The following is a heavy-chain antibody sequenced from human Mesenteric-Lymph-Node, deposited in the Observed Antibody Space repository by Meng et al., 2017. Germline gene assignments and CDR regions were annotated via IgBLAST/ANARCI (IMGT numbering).Heavy chain of an antibody. J-gene: IGHJ6*02. CDR1: GFTFSSYA. D-gene: IGHD6-19*01. CDR2: ISYDGSNK. Sequence: GGSLRLSCAASGFTFSSYAMHWVRQAPGKGLEWVAVISYDGSNKYYADSVKGRFTISRDNSKNTLYLQMNSLRAEDTAVYYCARESCCSGGSGWNWPIYYYYYGMDVWGQGTTVTVSS. CDR3: ARESCCSGGSGWNWPIYYYYYGMDV. V-gene: IGHV3-30*01.